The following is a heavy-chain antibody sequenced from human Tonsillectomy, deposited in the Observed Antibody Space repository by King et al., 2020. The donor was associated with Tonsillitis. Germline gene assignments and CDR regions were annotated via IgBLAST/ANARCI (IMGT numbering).Heavy chain of an antibody. CDR3: ARGIALEH. J-gene: IGHJ1*01. CDR1: GYTFTGND. D-gene: IGHD6-13*01. CDR2: MNPKSGNT. Sequence: VQLVESGAEVKKPGASVKVSCKASGYTFTGNDIYWVRQATGQGLEWMGWMNPKSGNTGFAQKFQGRVTMTRDTSISTAYMELGSLRSEDTAVYYCARGIALEHWGQGTLVTVSS. V-gene: IGHV1-8*02.